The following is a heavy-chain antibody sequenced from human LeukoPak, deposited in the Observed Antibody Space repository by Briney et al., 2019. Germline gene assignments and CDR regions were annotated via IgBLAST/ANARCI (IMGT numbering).Heavy chain of an antibody. CDR3: ARVCSSTSCPWYYFDY. D-gene: IGHD2-2*01. Sequence: GTSVKVSCKASGYTFTGYYMHWVRQAPGQGLEWMGWINPNSGGTNYAQKFQGRVTMTRDTSISTAYMELSRLRSDDTAVYYCARVCSSTSCPWYYFDYWGQGTLVTVSS. J-gene: IGHJ4*02. CDR2: INPNSGGT. CDR1: GYTFTGYY. V-gene: IGHV1-2*02.